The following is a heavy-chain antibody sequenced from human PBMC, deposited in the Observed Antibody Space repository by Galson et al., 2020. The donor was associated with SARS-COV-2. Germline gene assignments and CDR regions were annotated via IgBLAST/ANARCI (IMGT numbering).Heavy chain of an antibody. V-gene: IGHV1-24*01. CDR1: GYTLTELS. Sequence: ASVKVSCKVSGYTLTELSMHWVRQAPGKGLEWMGGFDPEDGETIYAQKFQGRVTMTEDTSTDTAYMELSSLRSEDTAVYYCATALAAAGTQPDYYYYYGMDVWGQGTTVTVSS. CDR3: ATALAAAGTQPDYYYYYGMDV. D-gene: IGHD6-13*01. J-gene: IGHJ6*02. CDR2: FDPEDGET.